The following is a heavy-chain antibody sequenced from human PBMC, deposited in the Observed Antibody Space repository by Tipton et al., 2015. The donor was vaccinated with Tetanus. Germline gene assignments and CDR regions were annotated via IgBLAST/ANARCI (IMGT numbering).Heavy chain of an antibody. V-gene: IGHV4-34*01. D-gene: IGHD6-19*01. CDR1: GGSISSYY. CDR2: INHSGST. J-gene: IGHJ4*02. CDR3: ARIPSHAVAGTGVAY. Sequence: TLSLTCTVSGGSISSYYWSWIRQPPGKGLEWIGEINHSGSTNYNPSLKSRVTISVDTSKNQFSLKLSSVTAADTAVYYCARIPSHAVAGTGVAYWGQGTLGTVSS.